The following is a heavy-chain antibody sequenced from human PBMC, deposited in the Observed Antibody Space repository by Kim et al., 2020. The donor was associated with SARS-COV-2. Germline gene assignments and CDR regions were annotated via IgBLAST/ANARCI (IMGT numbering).Heavy chain of an antibody. J-gene: IGHJ4*02. D-gene: IGHD3-16*01. V-gene: IGHV4-39*01. CDR3: ARRSRGDGSPGY. Sequence: YFNPSLKSRVTMYVDTSKKQFSLKLTSVTAADTAVYYCARRSRGDGSPGYWGQGTLVTVSS.